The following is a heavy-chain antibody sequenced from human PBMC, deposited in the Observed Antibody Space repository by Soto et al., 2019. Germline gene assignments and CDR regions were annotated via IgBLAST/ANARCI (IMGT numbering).Heavy chain of an antibody. Sequence: WGSLRLSCAASGFTFSSYGMHWVRQAPGKGLEWVAVISYDGSNKYYADSVKGRFTISRDNSKNTLYLQMNSLRAEDTAVYYCAKGGYCSSTSCLVQDYYMDVWGKGTTVTVSS. CDR1: GFTFSSYG. V-gene: IGHV3-30*18. CDR3: AKGGYCSSTSCLVQDYYMDV. J-gene: IGHJ6*03. CDR2: ISYDGSNK. D-gene: IGHD2-2*01.